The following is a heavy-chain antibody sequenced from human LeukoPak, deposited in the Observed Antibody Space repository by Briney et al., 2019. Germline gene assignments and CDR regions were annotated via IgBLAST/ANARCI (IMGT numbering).Heavy chain of an antibody. J-gene: IGHJ4*02. CDR1: GFTFRSHA. D-gene: IGHD2-21*01. Sequence: RGSLRLSCVGSGFTFRSHAMSWVRQAPEKGLEFVSGIYENGGTTYYADSVKGRFSISRDNSKNTLYLQMDSLRGEDTAVYYCAKDFRIGYSAHFDYWGQGALVTVSS. CDR2: IYENGGTT. V-gene: IGHV3-23*01. CDR3: AKDFRIGYSAHFDY.